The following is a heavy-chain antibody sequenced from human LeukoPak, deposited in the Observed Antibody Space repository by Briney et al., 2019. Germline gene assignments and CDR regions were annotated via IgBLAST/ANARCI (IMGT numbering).Heavy chain of an antibody. D-gene: IGHD4-17*01. CDR2: ISYDGSNK. CDR3: ARRGDYGDY. CDR1: GFTFSDYA. J-gene: IGHJ4*02. V-gene: IGHV3-30-3*01. Sequence: QPGGSLRLSCAASGFTFSDYAMSWVRQAPGKGLEWVALISYDGSNKYYADSVKGRFTISRDNSKNTLYLQMNSLRAEDTAVYYCARRGDYGDYWGQGTLVTVSS.